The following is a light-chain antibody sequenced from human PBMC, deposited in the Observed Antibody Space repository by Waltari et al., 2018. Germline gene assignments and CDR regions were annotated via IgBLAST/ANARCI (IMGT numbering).Light chain of an antibody. V-gene: IGKV3-20*01. J-gene: IGKJ1*01. Sequence: EIVLPQSPGTLSLSPGERATLSCRASQTVSTHLAWYQQKPGQAPRLLIYDASDRAAGIPERFSGSGSGTDFTLTITRLEPEDFAVYSCHQYGFSPRTFGQGTKVEIK. CDR2: DAS. CDR1: QTVSTH. CDR3: HQYGFSPRT.